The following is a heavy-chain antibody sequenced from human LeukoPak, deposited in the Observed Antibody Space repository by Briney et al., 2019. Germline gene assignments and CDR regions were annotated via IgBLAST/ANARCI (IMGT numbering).Heavy chain of an antibody. D-gene: IGHD3-10*01. Sequence: GGSLRLSCAASGFTFSSYWMSWVRQAPGKGLEWVANIKQDGSEKYYVDSVKGRFTISRDNAKNSLYLQMNSLRAEDTAVYYCAKDLASHYYGSGSYSFYYMDVWGKGTTVTVSS. V-gene: IGHV3-7*01. J-gene: IGHJ6*03. CDR2: IKQDGSEK. CDR1: GFTFSSYW. CDR3: AKDLASHYYGSGSYSFYYMDV.